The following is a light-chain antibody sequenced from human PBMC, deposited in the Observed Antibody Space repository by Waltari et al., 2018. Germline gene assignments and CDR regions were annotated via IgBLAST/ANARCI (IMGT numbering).Light chain of an antibody. Sequence: DIQLTQSPSFLSASVGDRVTITCRASQGIRDYLAWFQQKAGKAPKLLIYAASTLQSGVPSRFSGSGSGTEFTLTISSLQPEYFATYYCQQLNSYPLTFGGGTKVEIK. J-gene: IGKJ4*01. CDR1: QGIRDY. CDR3: QQLNSYPLT. V-gene: IGKV1-9*01. CDR2: AAS.